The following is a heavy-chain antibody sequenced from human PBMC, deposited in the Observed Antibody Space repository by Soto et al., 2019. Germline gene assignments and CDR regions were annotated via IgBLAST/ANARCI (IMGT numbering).Heavy chain of an antibody. V-gene: IGHV3-30-3*01. D-gene: IGHD2-2*01. CDR1: GFTFSSYA. Sequence: GGSLRLSCAASGFTFSSYAMHWVRQAPGKGLEWVAVISYDGSNKYYADSVKGRFTISRDNSKNTLYLQMNSLRAEDTAVYYCAREHRLPAAMPSGYGMDVWCQGPTVTVSS. CDR3: AREHRLPAAMPSGYGMDV. CDR2: ISYDGSNK. J-gene: IGHJ6*02.